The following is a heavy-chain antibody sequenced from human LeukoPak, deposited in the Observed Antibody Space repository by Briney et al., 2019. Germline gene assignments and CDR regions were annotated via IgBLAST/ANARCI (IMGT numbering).Heavy chain of an antibody. Sequence: PGGSLRLSCEASGFTFSAYAMTWVRQAPGKGLEWVANIKQDGSEKYYVDSVKGRFAISRDNSKNTLYLQMNSLRAEDTAVYYCAREGYSGYPGYYYYGMDVWGQGTTVTVSS. J-gene: IGHJ6*02. CDR1: GFTFSAYA. CDR3: AREGYSGYPGYYYYGMDV. V-gene: IGHV3-7*05. CDR2: IKQDGSEK. D-gene: IGHD5-12*01.